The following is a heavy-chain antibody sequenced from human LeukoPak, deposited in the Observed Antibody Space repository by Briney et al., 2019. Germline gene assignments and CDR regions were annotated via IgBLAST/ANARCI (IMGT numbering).Heavy chain of an antibody. CDR2: INHSGST. Sequence: SETLSLTFAVYGGSFSGYYWSWIRQPPGKGLEWIGEINHSGSTNYNPSLKSRVTISVDTSKNQFSLKLSSVTAADTAVYYCARGTLTIVLASNYFDYWGQGTLVTVSS. V-gene: IGHV4-34*01. CDR1: GGSFSGYY. D-gene: IGHD4-4*01. J-gene: IGHJ4*02. CDR3: ARGTLTIVLASNYFDY.